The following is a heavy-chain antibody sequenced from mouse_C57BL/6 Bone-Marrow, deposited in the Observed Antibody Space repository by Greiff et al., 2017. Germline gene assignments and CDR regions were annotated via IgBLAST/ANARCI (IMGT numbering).Heavy chain of an antibody. CDR3: ARCPFYYYGSLDY. Sequence: QVQLQQPGAELVKPGASVKLSCKASGYTFTSYWMQWVKQRPGQGLEWIGEIDPSDSYTNYNQKFKGKATLTVDTSSSTAYMQLSSLTSEDSAVYYCARCPFYYYGSLDYWGQGTTLTVSS. V-gene: IGHV1-50*01. CDR1: GYTFTSYW. CDR2: IDPSDSYT. D-gene: IGHD1-1*01. J-gene: IGHJ2*01.